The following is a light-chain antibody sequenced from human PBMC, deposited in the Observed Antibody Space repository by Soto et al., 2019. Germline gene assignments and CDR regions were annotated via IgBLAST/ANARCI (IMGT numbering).Light chain of an antibody. V-gene: IGLV2-14*03. Sequence: LTQPASVSGSPGQSITISCTGTGSDVGGYNYVSWYQQHPDKAPKLMIYDVSNRPSGVSNRFSGSKSGNTTSLTISGLQAEDEADYFCSSYTSSSTYVFGTGTKVTVL. CDR2: DVS. J-gene: IGLJ1*01. CDR1: GSDVGGYNY. CDR3: SSYTSSSTYV.